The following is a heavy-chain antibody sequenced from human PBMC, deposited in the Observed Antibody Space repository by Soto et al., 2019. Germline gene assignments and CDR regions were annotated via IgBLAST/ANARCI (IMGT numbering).Heavy chain of an antibody. CDR3: ARGPGRYSSGWFFDY. CDR1: GGTFSSYA. Sequence: GASVKVSCKASGGTFSSYAISWVRQAPGKGLEWMGGIIPIFGTANYAQKFQGRVTITADESTSTAYMELSSLRSEDTAVYYCARGPGRYSSGWFFDYWGQGTLVTVSS. D-gene: IGHD6-19*01. J-gene: IGHJ4*02. CDR2: IIPIFGTA. V-gene: IGHV1-69*13.